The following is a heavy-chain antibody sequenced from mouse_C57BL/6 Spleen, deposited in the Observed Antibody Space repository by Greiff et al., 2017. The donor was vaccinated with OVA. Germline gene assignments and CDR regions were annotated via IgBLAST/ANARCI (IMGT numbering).Heavy chain of an antibody. CDR1: GFTFSDYG. CDR2: ISSGSSTI. V-gene: IGHV5-17*01. D-gene: IGHD4-1*01. J-gene: IGHJ4*01. CDR3: GRGLTGLYYAMGD. Sequence: EVKLVESGGGLVKPGGSLTLSCAASGFTFSDYGMHWVRQAPEKGLEWVAYISSGSSTIYYADTVKGRITISRDNAKNTLFLQMTSLRSEDTAMYYCGRGLTGLYYAMGDWGQGTSVTVS.